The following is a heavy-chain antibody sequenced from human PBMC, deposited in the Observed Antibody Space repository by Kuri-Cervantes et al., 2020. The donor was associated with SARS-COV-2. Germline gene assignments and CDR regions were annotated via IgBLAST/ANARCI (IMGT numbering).Heavy chain of an antibody. CDR3: ARDYGSGPSGAYYYYGMDV. CDR2: ISSSSSYI. J-gene: IGHJ6*02. Sequence: GESLKISCAASGFTFSSYSMNWVRQAPGKGLEWVSSISSSSSYISHADSMKGRFTISRDNAKNSLYLQMNSLRAEDTAVYYCARDYGSGPSGAYYYYGMDVWGQGTTVTDSS. D-gene: IGHD3-10*01. V-gene: IGHV3-21*01. CDR1: GFTFSSYS.